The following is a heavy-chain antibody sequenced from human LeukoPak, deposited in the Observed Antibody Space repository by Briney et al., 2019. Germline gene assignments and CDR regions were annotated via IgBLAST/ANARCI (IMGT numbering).Heavy chain of an antibody. D-gene: IGHD3-16*01. CDR2: INPNSGGT. CDR1: GYTFTGYY. V-gene: IGHV1-2*02. CDR3: ARDTSEGDYAWWFDP. Sequence: GASVKVSCKASGYTFTGYYMHWVRQAPGQGLEWMGWINPNSGGTNYAQKFQGRVTMTRDTSINTAYMELSRLRSDDTAVYFCARDTSEGDYAWWFDPWGQGTLVTVAS. J-gene: IGHJ5*02.